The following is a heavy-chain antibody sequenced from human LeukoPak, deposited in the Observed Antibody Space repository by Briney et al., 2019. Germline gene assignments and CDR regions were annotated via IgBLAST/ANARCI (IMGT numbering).Heavy chain of an antibody. CDR3: ATQTRFYHPYYFDY. CDR1: GFTFSDYY. J-gene: IGHJ4*02. CDR2: ISSSGSTI. D-gene: IGHD2/OR15-2a*01. V-gene: IGHV3-11*01. Sequence: PGGSLRLSCAASGFTFSDYYMSWIRQAPGKGLEWVSYISSSGSTIYYADSVKGRFTISRDNAKNSLYLQMNSLRAEDTAVYYCATQTRFYHPYYFDYWGQGTLVTVSS.